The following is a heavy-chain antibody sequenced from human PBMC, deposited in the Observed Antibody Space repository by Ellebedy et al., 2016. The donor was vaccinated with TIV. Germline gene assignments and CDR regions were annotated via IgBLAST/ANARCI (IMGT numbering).Heavy chain of an antibody. V-gene: IGHV1-3*01. D-gene: IGHD3-10*01. CDR1: GYTFTSYA. CDR2: INAGNGNT. CDR3: ARLRRFGGEPAFDI. Sequence: ASVKVSXKASGYTFTSYAMHWVRQAPGQRLEWMGWINAGNGNTKYSQKFQGRVTITRDTSASTAYMELSSLRSEDTAVYYCARLRRFGGEPAFDIWGQGTMVTVSS. J-gene: IGHJ3*02.